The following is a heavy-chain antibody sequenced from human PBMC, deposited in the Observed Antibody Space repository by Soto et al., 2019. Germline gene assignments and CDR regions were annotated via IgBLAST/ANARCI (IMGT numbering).Heavy chain of an antibody. CDR3: SRDSSSSGYHYYGMDV. Sequence: GGSLRLSCAASGFTFSSYGMHWVRQAPGKGLEWVAVIWYDGSNKYYADSVKGRFTISRDNSKNTLYLQMNSLRAEDAAVYYCSRDSSSSGYHYYGMDVWGQGTTVTVSS. CDR1: GFTFSSYG. V-gene: IGHV3-33*01. D-gene: IGHD6-6*01. CDR2: IWYDGSNK. J-gene: IGHJ6*02.